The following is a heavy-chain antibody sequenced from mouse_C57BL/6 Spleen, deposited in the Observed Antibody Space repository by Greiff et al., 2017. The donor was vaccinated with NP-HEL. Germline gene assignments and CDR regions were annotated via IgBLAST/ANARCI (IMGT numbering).Heavy chain of an antibody. Sequence: QVQLQQSDAELVKPGASVKISCKVSGYTFTDHTIHWMKQRPEQGLEWIGYIYPRDGSTNYNEKFKGKATLTGDKSSSTASLQLNSLTSEDSAVYFGARERDYNSPCDYWGQGTTRTVSS. J-gene: IGHJ2*01. CDR1: GYTFTDHT. V-gene: IGHV1-78*01. D-gene: IGHD2-13*01. CDR3: ARERDYNSPCDY. CDR2: IYPRDGST.